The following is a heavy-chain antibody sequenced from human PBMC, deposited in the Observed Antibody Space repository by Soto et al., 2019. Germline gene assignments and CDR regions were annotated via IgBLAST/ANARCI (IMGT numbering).Heavy chain of an antibody. D-gene: IGHD3-10*01. CDR1: GGSISNFY. V-gene: IGHV4-59*08. J-gene: IGHJ4*02. Sequence: QVQLQESGPGLVKPSETLSLTCSVSGGSISNFYWHWIRQPPGKGLEWIGYIHYSGSTNYNPSLKSRVTISVDTSKNQFSLKLISVTAADTAVYYCATKRFGEVHFDYWGQGTLVTVSS. CDR3: ATKRFGEVHFDY. CDR2: IHYSGST.